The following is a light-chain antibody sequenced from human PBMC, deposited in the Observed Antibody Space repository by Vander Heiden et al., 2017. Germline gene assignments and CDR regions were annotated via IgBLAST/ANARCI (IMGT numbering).Light chain of an antibody. V-gene: IGKV1-39*01. CDR3: QQSDSTPQT. Sequence: DIQMTQSPSSLSASVGDRVTITCRASQSISSYLNWYQQKPGKAPKLLIYAASSLQSGVTSRFSGSGSGTDFTLTISRLQPEDFATYYCQQSDSTPQTFGQGTKVEIK. CDR2: AAS. CDR1: QSISSY. J-gene: IGKJ1*01.